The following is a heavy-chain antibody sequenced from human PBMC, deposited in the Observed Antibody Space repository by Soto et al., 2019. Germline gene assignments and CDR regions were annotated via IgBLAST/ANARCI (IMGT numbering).Heavy chain of an antibody. CDR3: ARGYRQSGYSSSWVFDY. CDR1: GGSINSGGYY. CDR2: MYYSGST. Sequence: QVQLRESGPGLVKPSQTLSLTCTVSGGSINSGGYYWNWIRQHPGKGLEWIGYMYYSGSTYYNPCLRGRVIISADTSEIHFSLKLSSVTAADTAVYFCARGYRQSGYSSSWVFDYWGQGTLVNVSS. V-gene: IGHV4-31*03. J-gene: IGHJ4*02. D-gene: IGHD6-13*01.